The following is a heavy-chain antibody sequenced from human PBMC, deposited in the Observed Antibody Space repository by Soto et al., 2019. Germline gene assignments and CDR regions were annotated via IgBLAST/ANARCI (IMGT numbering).Heavy chain of an antibody. CDR1: GFTFSSNG. D-gene: IGHD1-26*01. Sequence: QVQLVESGGGVVQPGRSLRLSCAASGFTFSSNGMHWVRQAPGKGLEWVAVISYDGSNKQYADSVKGRFTISRDNSKNTLFLQMNSLRAEDTAVYYCAKDKWEFSFGFEFWGQGTMVTVSS. CDR2: ISYDGSNK. CDR3: AKDKWEFSFGFEF. J-gene: IGHJ3*01. V-gene: IGHV3-30*18.